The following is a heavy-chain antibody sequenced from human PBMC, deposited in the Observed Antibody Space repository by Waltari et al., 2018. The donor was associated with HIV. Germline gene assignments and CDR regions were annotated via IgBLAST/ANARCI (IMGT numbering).Heavy chain of an antibody. J-gene: IGHJ4*02. V-gene: IGHV5-51*01. D-gene: IGHD3-22*01. CDR2: IYPGDSDT. Sequence: EVQLLQSGAEVKKPGESLKISCKASGYSFTTYWIGWVRQMPGKGLEWMGIIYPGDSDTRYSPSFQVQVIISVDKSISTAYLQWSSLMASDTAVYYCARTSVYYDSSGPWYFDYWGQGTLVTVSS. CDR1: GYSFTTYW. CDR3: ARTSVYYDSSGPWYFDY.